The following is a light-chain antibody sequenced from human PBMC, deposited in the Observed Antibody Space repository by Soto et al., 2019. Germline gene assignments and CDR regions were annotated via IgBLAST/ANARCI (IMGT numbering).Light chain of an antibody. CDR1: QSVTGSK. Sequence: EIVLTQSPGPLSLSPGTRATLSCRASQSVTGSKLAWYQQRPGQAPRLLIYGASTRATDIPARFSGSGSGTNYTLTISGLEPEDFALYFCQKYGNSPFTFGQGTKLDIK. V-gene: IGKV3-20*01. CDR2: GAS. J-gene: IGKJ2*01. CDR3: QKYGNSPFT.